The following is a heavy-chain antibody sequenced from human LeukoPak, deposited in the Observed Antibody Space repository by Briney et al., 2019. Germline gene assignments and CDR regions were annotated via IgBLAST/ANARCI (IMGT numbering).Heavy chain of an antibody. CDR3: AKDSLSSIAARPGNWFDP. CDR2: ISWNSGSI. D-gene: IGHD6-6*01. Sequence: GRSLRLSCAASGFTFDDYAMHWVRQAPGKGLEWVSGISWNSGSIGYADSVKGRFTISRDNSKNTLYLQMNSLRAEDTAVYYCAKDSLSSIAARPGNWFDPWGQGTLVTVSS. CDR1: GFTFDDYA. J-gene: IGHJ5*02. V-gene: IGHV3-9*01.